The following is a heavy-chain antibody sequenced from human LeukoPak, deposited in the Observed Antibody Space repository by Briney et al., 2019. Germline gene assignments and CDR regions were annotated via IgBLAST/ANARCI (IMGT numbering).Heavy chain of an antibody. D-gene: IGHD4-17*01. CDR3: AKDIGYGDYGRSFDY. Sequence: PGGSLRLSCAASGFTFSSYEMNWVRQAPGKGLEWVSYISSSGSTIYYADSVKGRFTISRDNAKNSLYLQMNSLRAEDTALYYCAKDIGYGDYGRSFDYWGQGTLVTVSS. V-gene: IGHV3-48*03. J-gene: IGHJ4*02. CDR2: ISSSGSTI. CDR1: GFTFSSYE.